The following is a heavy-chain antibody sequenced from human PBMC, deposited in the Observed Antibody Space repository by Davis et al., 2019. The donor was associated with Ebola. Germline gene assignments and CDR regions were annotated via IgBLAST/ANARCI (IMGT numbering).Heavy chain of an antibody. CDR2: ISSSSSTI. CDR1: GFTVSSNY. J-gene: IGHJ6*02. V-gene: IGHV3-48*02. D-gene: IGHD3-10*01. CDR3: ARADYGSGSSYGMDV. Sequence: GESLKISCAASGFTVSSNYMSWVRQAPGKGLEWVSYISSSSSTIYYADSVKGRFTISRDNAKNSLYLQMNSLRDEDTAVYYCARADYGSGSSYGMDVWGQGTTVTVSS.